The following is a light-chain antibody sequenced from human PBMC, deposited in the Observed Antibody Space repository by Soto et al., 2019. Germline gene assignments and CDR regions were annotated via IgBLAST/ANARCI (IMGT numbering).Light chain of an antibody. CDR1: SSDVGGYKF. J-gene: IGLJ2*01. CDR3: CSYAGSSSFL. V-gene: IGLV2-11*01. CDR2: DVS. Sequence: QSALTQPRSVSGSPGQSVTISCTGTSSDVGGYKFVSWYQQHPGKAPKVIIYDVSKRPSGVPDRFSGSKFGTTASLTISGLQAEDEADYYCCSYAGSSSFLFGGGTKLTVL.